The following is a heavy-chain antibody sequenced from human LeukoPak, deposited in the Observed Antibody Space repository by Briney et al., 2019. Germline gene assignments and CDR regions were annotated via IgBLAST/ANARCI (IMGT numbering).Heavy chain of an antibody. D-gene: IGHD4-11*01. CDR1: GGXISSSSYY. Sequence: SETLSLTCTVSGGXISSSSYYWGWIRQPPGKWLEWIGSIYYSGSTYYNPSLKSRVTISVDTSKNQFSLKLSSVTAADTAVYYCARRGTVTTERFDYWGQGTLVTVSS. J-gene: IGHJ4*02. CDR2: IYYSGST. V-gene: IGHV4-39*01. CDR3: ARRGTVTTERFDY.